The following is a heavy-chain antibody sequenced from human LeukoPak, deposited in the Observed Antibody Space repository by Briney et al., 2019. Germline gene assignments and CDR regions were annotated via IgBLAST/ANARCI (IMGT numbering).Heavy chain of an antibody. Sequence: GRSLRLSCAASGFTFDDYAMHWVRQAPGKGLEWVSGISWNSGSIGYADSVKGRFTISRDNAKNSLYLQMNSLRAEDTALYYCAKAIRSDFWSGYYFDYWGQGTLVTVSS. J-gene: IGHJ4*02. V-gene: IGHV3-9*01. CDR3: AKAIRSDFWSGYYFDY. D-gene: IGHD3-3*01. CDR1: GFTFDDYA. CDR2: ISWNSGSI.